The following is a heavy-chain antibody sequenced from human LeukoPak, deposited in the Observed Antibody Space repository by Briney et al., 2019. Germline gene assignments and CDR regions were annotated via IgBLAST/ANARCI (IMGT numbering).Heavy chain of an antibody. J-gene: IGHJ4*02. V-gene: IGHV3-23*01. Sequence: QSGGSLKLSCAASGFAFSSYDMSWVRQSPGKGLEWVSAISGSGGSTYYADSVKGRFTISTDNSKNTLYLQMDSLRAEDTAVYYCAKAGTTSGYFWGQGTLVTVSS. CDR1: GFAFSSYD. D-gene: IGHD1-7*01. CDR2: ISGSGGST. CDR3: AKAGTTSGYF.